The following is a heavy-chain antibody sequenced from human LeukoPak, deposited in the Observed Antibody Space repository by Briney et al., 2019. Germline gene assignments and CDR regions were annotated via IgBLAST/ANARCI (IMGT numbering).Heavy chain of an antibody. D-gene: IGHD6-19*01. V-gene: IGHV1-69*04. CDR1: GGTFSSYA. J-gene: IGHJ3*02. Sequence: ASVKVSCKASGGTFSSYAISWVRQAPGQGLEWMGRIIPILGIANYAQKFQGRVTITADKSTSTAYMELSSLRSEDTAVYYCARGVWQYDAFDIWGQGTMVTVSS. CDR3: ARGVWQYDAFDI. CDR2: IIPILGIA.